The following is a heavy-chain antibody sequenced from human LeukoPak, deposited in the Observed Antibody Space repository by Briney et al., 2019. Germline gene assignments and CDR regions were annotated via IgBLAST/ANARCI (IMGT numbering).Heavy chain of an antibody. CDR2: IYYSGST. Sequence: SQTLSPTCTVSGGSISSYYWSWIRQPPGKGLEWIGYIYYSGSTNYNPSLKSRVTISVDTSKNQFSLKLSSVTAADTAVYYCAREFPVLCFDPWGQGTLVTVSS. D-gene: IGHD2-21*01. V-gene: IGHV4-59*01. CDR3: AREFPVLCFDP. CDR1: GGSISSYY. J-gene: IGHJ5*02.